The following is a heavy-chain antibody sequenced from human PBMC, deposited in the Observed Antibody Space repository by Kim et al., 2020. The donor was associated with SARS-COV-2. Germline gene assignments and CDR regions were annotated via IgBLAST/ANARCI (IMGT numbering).Heavy chain of an antibody. CDR2: ISYDGSNK. Sequence: GGSLRLSCAASGFTFSSYAMHWVRQAPGKGLEWVAVISYDGSNKYYADSVKGRFTISRDNSKNTLYLQMNSLRAEDTAVYYCARDLYSISQYYFDYWGPFDYWGQGTLVTVSS. J-gene: IGHJ4*02. CDR3: ARDLYSISQYYFDYWGPFDY. CDR1: GFTFSSYA. D-gene: IGHD4-17*01. V-gene: IGHV3-30-3*01.